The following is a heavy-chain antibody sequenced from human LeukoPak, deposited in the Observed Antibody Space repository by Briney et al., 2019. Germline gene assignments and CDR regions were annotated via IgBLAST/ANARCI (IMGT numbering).Heavy chain of an antibody. CDR2: IYYNTGST. CDR1: GGSISGGSYY. CDR3: AREGAGATQFDF. Sequence: PSETLSLTCTVSGGSISGGSYYWSWVRQPPGKGLEWIGYIYYNTGSTTYTPSLKSRVTISLDTSKNQFSLELRSVTTADTAVYYCAREGAGATQFDFWGQGTLVAVSS. D-gene: IGHD1-26*01. J-gene: IGHJ4*02. V-gene: IGHV4-61*01.